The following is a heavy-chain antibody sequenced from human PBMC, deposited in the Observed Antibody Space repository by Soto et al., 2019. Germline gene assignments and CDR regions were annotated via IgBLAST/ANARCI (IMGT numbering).Heavy chain of an antibody. CDR2: ISGSGGST. V-gene: IGHV3-23*01. CDR1: GFTFSSYA. CDR3: AKRRVRYYDSSGYLTDY. J-gene: IGHJ4*02. Sequence: PGGSLRLSCAASGFTFSSYAMSWVRQAPGKGLEWVSAISGSGGSTYYADSVKGRFTISRDKSKNTLYLQRNSLRPEDTAVYYCAKRRVRYYDSSGYLTDYWGQGT. D-gene: IGHD3-22*01.